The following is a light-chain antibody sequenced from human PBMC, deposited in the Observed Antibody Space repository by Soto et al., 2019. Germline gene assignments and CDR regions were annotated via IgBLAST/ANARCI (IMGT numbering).Light chain of an antibody. Sequence: EIVLTQSPATLSVSPGERVALSCRASQSLTRNLAWYQQKPGQAPRLLIYEASTRATGIPGRFSGSGSGTEFTLTISSLQSEDFATYSCQQYGRSPVTFGPGTKVDIK. V-gene: IGKV3-15*01. CDR1: QSLTRN. CDR2: EAS. J-gene: IGKJ3*01. CDR3: QQYGRSPVT.